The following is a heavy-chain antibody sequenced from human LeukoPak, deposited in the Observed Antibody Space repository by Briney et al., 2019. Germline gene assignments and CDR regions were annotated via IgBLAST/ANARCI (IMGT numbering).Heavy chain of an antibody. CDR3: ARSGLSATGEFDY. J-gene: IGHJ4*02. D-gene: IGHD2-15*01. V-gene: IGHV4-31*11. Sequence: PSETLSLTCAVYGGSFSDYYWSWIRQHPGKGLEWIGYIYYSGSTYYNPSLKSRLTVSVDTSKNQFSLKLSSVTAADTAVYYCARSGLSATGEFDYWGQGTLVTVSS. CDR1: GGSFSDYY. CDR2: IYYSGST.